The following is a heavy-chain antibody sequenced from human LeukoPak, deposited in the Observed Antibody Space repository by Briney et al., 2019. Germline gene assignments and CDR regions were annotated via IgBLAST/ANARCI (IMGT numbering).Heavy chain of an antibody. CDR2: IKPDGSQT. V-gene: IGHV3-7*01. CDR3: ARDFHYSTLDY. J-gene: IGHJ4*02. Sequence: PGGSLRLSCAASGFTFSSSWMDWVRQAPGKGLEWVAKIKPDGSQTYYVDSVRGRFTISRDNAKNSLFLQMSSLRAEDTAVYYCARDFHYSTLDYWGQGILVTVTS. CDR1: GFTFSSSW. D-gene: IGHD6-13*01.